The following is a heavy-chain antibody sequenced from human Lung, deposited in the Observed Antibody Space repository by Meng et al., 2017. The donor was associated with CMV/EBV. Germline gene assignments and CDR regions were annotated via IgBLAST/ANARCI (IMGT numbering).Heavy chain of an antibody. CDR2: FYYRGNS. Sequence: HVQCRAPGPGLVKPSETLSLTCPVSGGSINSYYWSWIRQPPGQGLEWLGYFYYRGNSNYNPSLKSRVTISVDTSKNLFSLNLTSVTAADAALYYCARGSYLAVEGWGLGTLVTVSS. CDR3: ARGSYLAVEG. CDR1: GGSINSYY. V-gene: IGHV4-59*01. J-gene: IGHJ4*02. D-gene: IGHD2-21*01.